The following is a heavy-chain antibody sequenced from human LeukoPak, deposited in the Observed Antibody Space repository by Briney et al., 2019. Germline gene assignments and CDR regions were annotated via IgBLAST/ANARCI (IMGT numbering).Heavy chain of an antibody. D-gene: IGHD1-26*01. J-gene: IGHJ5*02. CDR3: ARVGGSYRDWFDP. V-gene: IGHV4-38-2*02. CDR1: GYSISSGYY. Sequence: PETLSLTCTVSGYSISSGYYWGWIRQPPGKGLEWIGSIYHSGSTYYNPSLKSRVTISVDTSKNQFSLKLSSVTAADTAVYYCARVGGSYRDWFDPWGQGTLVTVSS. CDR2: IYHSGST.